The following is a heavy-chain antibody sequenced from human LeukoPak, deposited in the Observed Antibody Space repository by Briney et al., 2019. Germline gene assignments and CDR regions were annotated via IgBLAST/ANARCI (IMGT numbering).Heavy chain of an antibody. CDR1: GYNFNSYG. CDR2: INPNSGGT. CDR3: ARDNSVGDNAWWFDP. Sequence: ASVKVSCKASGYNFNSYGISWLRQAPGQGLEWMGWINPNSGGTKYAQKFQGRVTMTRDTSISTAYMEVSRLRSDDTAVYYCARDNSVGDNAWWFDPWVQGTLVTVSS. J-gene: IGHJ5*02. V-gene: IGHV1-2*02. D-gene: IGHD1-26*01.